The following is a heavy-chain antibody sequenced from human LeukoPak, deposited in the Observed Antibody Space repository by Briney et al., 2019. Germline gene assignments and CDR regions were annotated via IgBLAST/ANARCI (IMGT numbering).Heavy chain of an antibody. J-gene: IGHJ3*02. CDR1: GGSISSYY. Sequence: SETLSLTCTVSGGSISSYYWSWIRQPAGKGLEWIGRIYTSGSTNYNPSLKSRVTMSVDTSKNQFSLKLSSVTAADTAVYYCARFIAAAAHDAFDIWGQGTMVTVSS. D-gene: IGHD6-13*01. CDR3: ARFIAAAAHDAFDI. CDR2: IYTSGST. V-gene: IGHV4-4*07.